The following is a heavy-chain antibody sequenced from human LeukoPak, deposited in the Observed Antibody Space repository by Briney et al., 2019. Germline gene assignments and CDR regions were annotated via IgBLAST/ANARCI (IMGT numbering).Heavy chain of an antibody. J-gene: IGHJ4*02. CDR3: ARADSWNYVPLDC. CDR2: IYFNGST. V-gene: IGHV4-4*07. Sequence: SETLSLTCTVSGGYISSYYWSWIRQPAGKGLEWIGHIYFNGSTNYNPSLKRRVTMSVNTSKNQYSLRLSSGAAADTAVYFCARADSWNYVPLDCWGQGTLVTVSA. CDR1: GGYISSYY. D-gene: IGHD1-7*01.